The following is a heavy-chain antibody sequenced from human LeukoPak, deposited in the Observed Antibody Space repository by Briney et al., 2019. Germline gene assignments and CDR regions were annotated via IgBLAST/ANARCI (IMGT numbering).Heavy chain of an antibody. Sequence: RGGSLRLSCAASGFIVRTDAMSWVRQAPGKGLEWVSGISGSGDRTFYTDSVKGRFTISRDNSKNTVYLQMNSLRADDTAVYYCAKPMTTVTTWAFDYWGQGTLVTVSS. J-gene: IGHJ4*02. D-gene: IGHD4-11*01. CDR2: ISGSGDRT. V-gene: IGHV3-23*01. CDR1: GFIVRTDA. CDR3: AKPMTTVTTWAFDY.